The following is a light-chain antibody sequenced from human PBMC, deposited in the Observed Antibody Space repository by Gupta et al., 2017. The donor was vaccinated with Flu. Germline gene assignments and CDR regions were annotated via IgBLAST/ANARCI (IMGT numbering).Light chain of an antibody. Sequence: DIQMTQSPSSLSASVGDRVTITCRASQGISDNLAWYQQKPGKVPRLLIYAASTLQSGVPSRFSGSGSGTDFTLTIGSLQPEDVAAYYCQKDNSAPWTFGQGTKVEIK. CDR1: QGISDN. J-gene: IGKJ1*01. CDR3: QKDNSAPWT. CDR2: AAS. V-gene: IGKV1-27*01.